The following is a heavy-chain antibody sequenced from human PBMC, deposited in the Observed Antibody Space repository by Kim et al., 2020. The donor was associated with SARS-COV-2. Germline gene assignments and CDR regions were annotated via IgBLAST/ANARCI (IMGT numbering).Heavy chain of an antibody. V-gene: IGHV3-23*01. CDR1: GFTFSSYA. CDR2: ISGTGGAT. CDR3: AKVAPVAYCGGDCYPYYFGMDV. Sequence: GGSLRLSCAAAGFTFSSYAMNWVRQAPGMGLEWVSTISGTGGATYYADSVRGRLTISRDNSKNTLYLQMNSLRAEDTAVYYCAKVAPVAYCGGDCYPYYFGMDVWGQGTTVTVSS. D-gene: IGHD2-21*02. J-gene: IGHJ6*02.